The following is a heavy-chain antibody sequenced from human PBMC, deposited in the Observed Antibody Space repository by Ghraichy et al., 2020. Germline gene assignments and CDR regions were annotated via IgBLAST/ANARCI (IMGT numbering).Heavy chain of an antibody. CDR3: ARAKDYYDSSGYYNYFDY. J-gene: IGHJ4*02. V-gene: IGHV1-2*02. CDR1: GYSFTGYY. D-gene: IGHD3-22*01. CDR2: INPNSGAT. Sequence: ASVKVSCKASGYSFTGYYMHWVRQAPGQGLEWMGWINPNSGATMYALNFRGRVTMTRDTSISTAYMELSRLRSDDTAVYYCARAKDYYDSSGYYNYFDYWGQGTLVTVSS.